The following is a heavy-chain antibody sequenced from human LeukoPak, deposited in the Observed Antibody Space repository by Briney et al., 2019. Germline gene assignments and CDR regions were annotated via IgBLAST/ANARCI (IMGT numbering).Heavy chain of an antibody. V-gene: IGHV4-4*09. D-gene: IGHD5-24*01. CDR3: ARLNDRENFDY. CDR1: GGSISRYY. CDR2: IYTSVTT. J-gene: IGHJ4*02. Sequence: SETLSLTCTVSGGSISRYYWSWIRQPPGKGLEWIGFIYTSVTTKYNSSLKSRVTISVDTSKSQFSLRVSSVTASDTAVYYCARLNDRENFDYWGQGTLVTVSS.